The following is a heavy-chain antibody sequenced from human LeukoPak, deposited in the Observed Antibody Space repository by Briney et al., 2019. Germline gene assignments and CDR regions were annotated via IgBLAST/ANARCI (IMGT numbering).Heavy chain of an antibody. D-gene: IGHD6-19*01. CDR1: GFTFSSYA. CDR2: ISGSGGST. Sequence: GGSLRLSCAASGFTFSSYAMSWVRQAPGKGLEWVSAISGSGGSTYYADSVKGRFTISRDNPKNTLYLQMNSLRAEDTAVYYCAKSRGIYDNSGWRTFDYWGQGTLVTVSS. V-gene: IGHV3-23*01. CDR3: AKSRGIYDNSGWRTFDY. J-gene: IGHJ4*02.